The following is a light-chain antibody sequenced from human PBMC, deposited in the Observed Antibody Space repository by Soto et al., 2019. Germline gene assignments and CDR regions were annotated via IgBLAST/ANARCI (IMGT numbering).Light chain of an antibody. CDR2: DAS. J-gene: IGKJ3*01. V-gene: IGKV1-5*01. CDR1: QSISNW. CDR3: QQYNSYLFT. Sequence: DIQMTQSPSTLSASVGDRVTITCRASQSISNWLAWYQQKPGKAPQLLIYDASSLESGVPSRFSGSGSGTEFTLTISSLQPDDFATYYCQQYNSYLFTFGPGTKVDIK.